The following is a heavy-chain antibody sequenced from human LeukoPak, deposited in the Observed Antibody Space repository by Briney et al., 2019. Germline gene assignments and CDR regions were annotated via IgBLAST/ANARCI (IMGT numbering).Heavy chain of an antibody. CDR3: AVGRRTDFDY. J-gene: IGHJ4*02. Sequence: GASVTVPCKASVYTFTHYYIHWVRQAPGQGLEGMGWINPNSGGTNYAQNFQGRVTMTRDTYITTAYMDLSRLRLDDTAVYYCAVGRRTDFDYWGQGTLVTVSS. V-gene: IGHV1-2*02. CDR1: VYTFTHYY. CDR2: INPNSGGT. D-gene: IGHD1-26*01.